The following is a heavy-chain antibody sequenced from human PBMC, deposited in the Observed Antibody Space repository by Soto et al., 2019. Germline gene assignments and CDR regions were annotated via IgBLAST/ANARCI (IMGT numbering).Heavy chain of an antibody. CDR3: ARAGYSSSWYASGYFDY. D-gene: IGHD6-13*01. V-gene: IGHV3-30-3*01. CDR2: ISYDGSNK. J-gene: IGHJ4*02. CDR1: GFTFSSYA. Sequence: QVQLVESGGGVVQPGRSLRLSCAASGFTFSSYAMHWVRQAPGKGLEGVAVISYDGSNKYYADSVKGRFTISRDNSKNTLYLHMNSLRAEDTAVYYCARAGYSSSWYASGYFDYWGQGTLVSVSS.